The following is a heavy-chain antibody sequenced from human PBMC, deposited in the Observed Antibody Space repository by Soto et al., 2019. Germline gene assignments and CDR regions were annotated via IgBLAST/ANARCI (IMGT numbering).Heavy chain of an antibody. CDR3: AGDGRGEVVAASTYYGMDD. CDR2: ISYDGSNK. CDR1: GFTFSSYA. J-gene: IGHJ6*02. V-gene: IGHV3-30-3*01. D-gene: IGHD2-15*01. Sequence: QVQLVESGGGVVQPGRSLRLSCAASGFTFSSYAMHWVRQAPGKGLEWVAVISYDGSNKYYADSVKGRFTISRDNSKNANYLNMNSLRAEDMSVYYWAGDGRGEVVAASTYYGMDDWGQGTTVTVSS.